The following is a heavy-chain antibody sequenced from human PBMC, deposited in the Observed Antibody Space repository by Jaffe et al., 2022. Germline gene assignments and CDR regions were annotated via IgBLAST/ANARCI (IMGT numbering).Heavy chain of an antibody. CDR1: GFSLSTSGVG. CDR3: AHYIPDIVLVVYADPLYYYYYMDV. CDR2: IYWNDDK. D-gene: IGHD2-8*02. V-gene: IGHV2-5*01. Sequence: QITLKESGPTLVKPTQTLTLTCTFSGFSLSTSGVGVGWIRQPPGKALEWLALIYWNDDKRYSPSLKSRLTITKDTSKNQVVLTMTNMDPVDTATYYCAHYIPDIVLVVYADPLYYYYYMDVWGKGTTVTVSS. J-gene: IGHJ6*03.